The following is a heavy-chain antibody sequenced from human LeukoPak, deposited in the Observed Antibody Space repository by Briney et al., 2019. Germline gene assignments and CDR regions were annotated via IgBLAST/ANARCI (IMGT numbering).Heavy chain of an antibody. Sequence: SETLSLTCTVSGGSINSYYWSWIRQPAGKGLEWIGRIDTSGNTNYKPSLKSRVTMSVDTSKNQFSLKLSSVTAADTAVYYCARGRYSSSSGYYYYYMDVWGKGTTVTVSS. J-gene: IGHJ6*03. CDR2: IDTSGNT. CDR3: ARGRYSSSSGYYYYYMDV. V-gene: IGHV4-4*07. D-gene: IGHD6-6*01. CDR1: GGSINSYY.